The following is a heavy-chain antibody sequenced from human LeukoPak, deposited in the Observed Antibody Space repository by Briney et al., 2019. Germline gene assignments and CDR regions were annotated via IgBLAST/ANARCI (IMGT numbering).Heavy chain of an antibody. CDR3: ARDNSVEDTAWWFDP. D-gene: IGHD4-23*01. J-gene: IGHJ5*02. CDR1: GYTFTIYY. Sequence: ASVRVSCKASGYTFTIYYMHWVRHAPGQGLEWMGIINPSGGSTSYAQKFQGRVTMTRDMSTSTDYMELSSLRSEDTAVYYCARDNSVEDTAWWFDPWGQGTLVTVSS. V-gene: IGHV1-46*01. CDR2: INPSGGST.